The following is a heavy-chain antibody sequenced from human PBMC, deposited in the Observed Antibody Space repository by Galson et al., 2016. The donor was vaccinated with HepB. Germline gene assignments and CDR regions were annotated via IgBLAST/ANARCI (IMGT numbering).Heavy chain of an antibody. CDR2: SIGTDATT. Sequence: SMILACAAAGVTLSTYAISCVRQAPGKRLEWVSSSIGTDATTYYADSVKGRFTISRDNLRNTLYLQLDSLRAEDTALYYCTRDGYNHIAFDIWGRGTRVTVSS. CDR3: TRDGYNHIAFDI. CDR1: GVTLSTYA. V-gene: IGHV3-23*01. D-gene: IGHD5-24*01. J-gene: IGHJ3*02.